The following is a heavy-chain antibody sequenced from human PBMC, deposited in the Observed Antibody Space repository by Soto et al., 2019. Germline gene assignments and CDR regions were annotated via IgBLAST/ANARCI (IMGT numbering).Heavy chain of an antibody. CDR3: ARSEATVLDY. Sequence: SETLSLTCTVSGGSITGGSISSTTYYWGWMRQPPGKGLEWIARFFIGGSTYYNPSLKSRVTTSVDTSKNHSSLKLSSVTAADTAVYYCARSEATVLDYWGQGTLVTVSS. J-gene: IGHJ4*02. D-gene: IGHD4-17*01. CDR1: GGSITGGSISSTTYY. V-gene: IGHV4-39*07. CDR2: FFIGGST.